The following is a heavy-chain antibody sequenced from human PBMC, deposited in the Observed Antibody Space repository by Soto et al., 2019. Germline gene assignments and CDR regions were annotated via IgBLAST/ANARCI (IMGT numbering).Heavy chain of an antibody. D-gene: IGHD1-26*01. Sequence: EVQLVESGGGSVHPGGPLTLSFAASGFTFSSYWMHWVRQVPGKGLVWVSRINSDGWTTNYTDSVKSRFTISRYNAKSKLHLQMNSLRAEDTAVYYCVRGYSGTYRIDFRGHGAVVTVSS. CDR3: VRGYSGTYRIDF. CDR1: GFTFSSYW. CDR2: INSDGWTT. J-gene: IGHJ4*01. V-gene: IGHV3-74*01.